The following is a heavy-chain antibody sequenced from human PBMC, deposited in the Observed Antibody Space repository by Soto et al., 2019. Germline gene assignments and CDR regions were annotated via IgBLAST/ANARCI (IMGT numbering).Heavy chain of an antibody. CDR2: INAGNGNT. CDR3: ARVGSSWYGGWFDP. CDR1: GYTFTSYA. V-gene: IGHV1-3*01. Sequence: GASVKVSCKASGYTFTSYAMHWVRQAPGQRLEWMGWINAGNGNTKYSQKFQGRVTITRDTSASTAYMELSSLRSEDTAVYYCARVGSSWYGGWFDPWGQGTLVTVSS. D-gene: IGHD6-13*01. J-gene: IGHJ5*02.